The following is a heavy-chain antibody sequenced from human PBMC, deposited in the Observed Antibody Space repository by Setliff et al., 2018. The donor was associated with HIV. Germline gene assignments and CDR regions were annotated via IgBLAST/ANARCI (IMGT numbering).Heavy chain of an antibody. Sequence: SETLSLTCAVSGYSISSGYYWGWIRQPPGRGLEWIGNIYHSGGTHYNPSLRSRVTISVDTSKNHFSLKLSSVTAADTAVYYCAKEERTSWPRVDSWGQGTLVTVSS. V-gene: IGHV4-38-2*02. CDR3: AKEERTSWPRVDS. J-gene: IGHJ4*02. D-gene: IGHD6-13*01. CDR1: GYSISSGYY. CDR2: IYHSGGT.